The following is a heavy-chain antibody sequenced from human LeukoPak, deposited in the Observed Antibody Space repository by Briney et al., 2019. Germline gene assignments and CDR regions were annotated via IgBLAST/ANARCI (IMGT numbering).Heavy chain of an antibody. CDR3: AKSSPPPLRY. CDR2: IYHSGSI. Sequence: PSETLSLTCAVSGGSISSSNWWSWVRQSPGKGLELIGEIYHSGSIDYNPSLKSRVTISLDKSKNQFSLNLSSVTAADTAVYYCAKSSPPPLRYWGQGTLVTVSS. V-gene: IGHV4-4*02. J-gene: IGHJ4*02. CDR1: GGSISSSNW.